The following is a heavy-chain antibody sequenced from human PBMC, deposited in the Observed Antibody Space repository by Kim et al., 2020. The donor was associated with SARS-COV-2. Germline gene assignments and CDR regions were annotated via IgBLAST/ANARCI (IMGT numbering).Heavy chain of an antibody. J-gene: IGHJ6*02. D-gene: IGHD4-17*01. V-gene: IGHV3-7*01. CDR1: GFTFSSYW. CDR3: ARDGPLRDYYYYGMDV. CDR2: IKQDGSEK. Sequence: GGSLRLSCAASGFTFSSYWMSWVRQAPGKGLEWVANIKQDGSEKYYVDSVKGRFTISRDNAKNSLYLQMNSLRAEDTAVYYCARDGPLRDYYYYGMDVWGQGATVTVSS.